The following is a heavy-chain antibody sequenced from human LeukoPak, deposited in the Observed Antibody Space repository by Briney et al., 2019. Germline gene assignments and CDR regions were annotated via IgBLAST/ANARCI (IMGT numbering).Heavy chain of an antibody. J-gene: IGHJ4*02. V-gene: IGHV1-18*01. CDR1: GYTFTSYG. Sequence: ASVKVSCKASGYTFTSYGISWVRQAPGQGLEWMGWISAYNGNTNYAQELQGRVTMTTDTSTSTAYMELRSLRSDDTAVYYCASGEHYDFWSGYWSPDYWGQGTLVTVSS. D-gene: IGHD3-3*01. CDR2: ISAYNGNT. CDR3: ASGEHYDFWSGYWSPDY.